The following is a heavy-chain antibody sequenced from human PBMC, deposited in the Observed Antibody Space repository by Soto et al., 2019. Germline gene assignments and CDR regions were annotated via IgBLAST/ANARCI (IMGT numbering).Heavy chain of an antibody. V-gene: IGHV1-2*04. CDR1: GYTFTGYY. D-gene: IGHD2-15*01. CDR2: INPNSGDT. Sequence: ASVKVSCKASGYTFTGYYMHWVRQAPGQGLEWMGWINPNSGDTNYAQKFQGWVTMTRDTSISTAYMELSRLRSDDTAVYYCAREQIVVVVAATGPYYYGMDVWGQGTTVTVSS. CDR3: AREQIVVVVAATGPYYYGMDV. J-gene: IGHJ6*02.